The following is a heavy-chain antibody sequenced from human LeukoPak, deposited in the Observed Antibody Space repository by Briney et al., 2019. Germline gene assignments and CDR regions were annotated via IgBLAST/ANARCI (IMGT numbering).Heavy chain of an antibody. J-gene: IGHJ5*02. Sequence: ASVKVSCKASGYTFTGYYMHWVRQAPGQGLEWMGWINPNSGGTNYAQKFQGRVTMTRDTSISTAYMELSRLRSDDTAVYYCARARNPITMIVVASNWFDPWGQGTLVTVSS. CDR1: GYTFTGYY. CDR3: ARARNPITMIVVASNWFDP. D-gene: IGHD3-22*01. CDR2: INPNSGGT. V-gene: IGHV1-2*02.